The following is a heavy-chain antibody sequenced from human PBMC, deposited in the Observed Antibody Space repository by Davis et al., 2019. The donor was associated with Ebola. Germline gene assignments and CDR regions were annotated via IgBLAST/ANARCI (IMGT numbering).Heavy chain of an antibody. V-gene: IGHV4-31*03. J-gene: IGHJ4*02. D-gene: IGHD3-9*01. CDR1: GGSISSGGYY. CDR3: ARVSPIYTYDILTGYYGTPSYFDY. Sequence: SETLSLTCTVSGGSISSGGYYWSWIRQHPGKGLEWIGYIYYSGSTYYNPSLKSRVTISVDTSKNQFSLKLSSVTAADTAVYYCARVSPIYTYDILTGYYGTPSYFDYWGQGTLVTVSS. CDR2: IYYSGST.